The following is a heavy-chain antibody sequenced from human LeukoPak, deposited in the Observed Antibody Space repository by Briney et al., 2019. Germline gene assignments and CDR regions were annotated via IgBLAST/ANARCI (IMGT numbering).Heavy chain of an antibody. V-gene: IGHV3-74*01. CDR1: GFTFSSYW. Sequence: PGGSLRLSCAASGFTFSSYWMHWVRQSPGKGLVWVSGINSDGSSTSYADSGKGRFTISRDNAKNTVYLQMNSLRAEDTAVYHCATSRTFDYWGQGTLVTVSS. CDR3: ATSRTFDY. J-gene: IGHJ4*02. CDR2: INSDGSST.